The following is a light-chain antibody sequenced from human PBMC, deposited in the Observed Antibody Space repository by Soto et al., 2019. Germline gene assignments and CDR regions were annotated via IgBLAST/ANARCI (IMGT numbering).Light chain of an antibody. V-gene: IGKV1-39*01. CDR3: QQYNSYSFT. Sequence: DIQMTQSPSSLSASVGDRVTITCRASQSISSYLNWYQQKPGKAPKLLIYAASSLQSGVPSRFSGSGSGTEFTLTISSLQPDDFATYYCQQYNSYSFTFGGGTKVDIK. CDR2: AAS. CDR1: QSISSY. J-gene: IGKJ4*01.